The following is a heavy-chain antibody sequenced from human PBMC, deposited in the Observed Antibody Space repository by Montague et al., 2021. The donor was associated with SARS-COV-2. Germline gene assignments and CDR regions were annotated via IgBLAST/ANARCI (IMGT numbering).Heavy chain of an antibody. CDR2: TYYRSKWYN. CDR3: ARTSASSGY. D-gene: IGHD6-19*01. CDR1: GDSVSRNSAA. V-gene: IGHV6-1*01. Sequence: CAISGDSVSRNSAARNWIRQSPSRGLEWLGRTYYRSKWYNDYAVSVKSRITINPDTSKNQISLQLNSVTPEDTAVYYCARTSASSGYWGQGTLVTVSS. J-gene: IGHJ4*02.